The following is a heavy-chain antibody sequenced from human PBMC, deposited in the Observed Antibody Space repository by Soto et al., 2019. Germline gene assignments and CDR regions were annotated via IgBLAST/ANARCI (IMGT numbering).Heavy chain of an antibody. CDR2: INSDGSST. Sequence: LRLSCAASGFTFSSYWMHWVRQAPGKGLVWVSRINSDGSSTSYADPVKGRFTISRDNAKNTLYLQMNSLRAEDTAVYYCARDKGGYSYGYYYYYGMDVWGQGTTVTVSS. V-gene: IGHV3-74*01. CDR3: ARDKGGYSYGYYYYYGMDV. D-gene: IGHD5-18*01. J-gene: IGHJ6*02. CDR1: GFTFSSYW.